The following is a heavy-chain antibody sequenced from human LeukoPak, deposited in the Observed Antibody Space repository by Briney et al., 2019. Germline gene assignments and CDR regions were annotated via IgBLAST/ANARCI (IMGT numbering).Heavy chain of an antibody. V-gene: IGHV4-39*01. CDR2: IYYSGST. Sequence: SETLSLTCTVSGGSISSSSYYWGWIRQPPGKGLEWIGSIYYSGSTYYNPSLKSRVTISVDTSKNQFSLKLSSVTAADTAVYYCARLRGEQLAPGPYYYYYYGMDVWGQGTTVTVSS. J-gene: IGHJ6*02. CDR3: ARLRGEQLAPGPYYYYYYGMDV. D-gene: IGHD6-6*01. CDR1: GGSISSSSYY.